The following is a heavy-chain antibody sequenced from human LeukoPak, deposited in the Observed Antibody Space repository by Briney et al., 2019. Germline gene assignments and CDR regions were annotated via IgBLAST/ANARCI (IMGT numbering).Heavy chain of an antibody. D-gene: IGHD3-10*01. J-gene: IGHJ3*02. CDR3: ARERQDTIVHSGAFDI. CDR1: GFTFSTYF. CDR2: IAGDGSHT. Sequence: GGSLRLSCAASGFTFSTYFMHWVRQAPGKGLEWVAVIAGDGSHTFCVESVKGRFTISRDNSKNTLYLQMNSLRAEDTAVYFCARERQDTIVHSGAFDIGGQGTMVTVSS. V-gene: IGHV3-30-3*01.